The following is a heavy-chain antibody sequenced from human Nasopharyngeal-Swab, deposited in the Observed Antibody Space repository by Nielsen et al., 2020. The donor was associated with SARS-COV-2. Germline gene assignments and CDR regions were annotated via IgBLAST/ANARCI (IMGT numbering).Heavy chain of an antibody. V-gene: IGHV1-2*06. CDR3: ARDHPVVVAANWFDP. D-gene: IGHD2-15*01. J-gene: IGHJ5*02. Sequence: ASVKVSCKASGYTFTGYYMHWVRQAPGQGLEWMGRINPNSGGTNYAQKFQGRVTMTRDTSISTAYMELSRLRSDDTAVYYCARDHPVVVAANWFDPWGQGTLVTVSS. CDR2: INPNSGGT. CDR1: GYTFTGYY.